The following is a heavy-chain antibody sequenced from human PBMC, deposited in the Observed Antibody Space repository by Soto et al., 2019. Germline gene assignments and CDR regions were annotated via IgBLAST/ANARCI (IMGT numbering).Heavy chain of an antibody. V-gene: IGHV1-69*09. Sequence: QVQLVQSGAEVKKPESSVKVSCKTSGGTFVRHVISWVRQAPGQGPEWMGKINPLSGIPNYAQKFQDRVTFTADTDSSTAYMELISLISDDTAVYYCATPACAATWCSPSHNLDHWGQGTLVTVSA. D-gene: IGHD2-2*01. CDR1: GGTFVRHV. CDR2: INPLSGIP. CDR3: ATPACAATWCSPSHNLDH. J-gene: IGHJ4*02.